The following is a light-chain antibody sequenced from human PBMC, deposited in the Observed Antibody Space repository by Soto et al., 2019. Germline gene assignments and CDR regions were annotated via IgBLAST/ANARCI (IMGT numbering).Light chain of an antibody. CDR3: LLYYGGAYV. CDR2: STA. V-gene: IGLV7-43*01. CDR1: TGPVTSGYY. J-gene: IGLJ1*01. Sequence: QALVTQEPSLTVSPGVTVTLTCSSSTGPVTSGYYPNWFQQKPGQAPRTVIYSTANKRSWTPARFSGSLLGGRAALTLSGVQPEDEAEYFCLLYYGGAYVFGPGTKVTVL.